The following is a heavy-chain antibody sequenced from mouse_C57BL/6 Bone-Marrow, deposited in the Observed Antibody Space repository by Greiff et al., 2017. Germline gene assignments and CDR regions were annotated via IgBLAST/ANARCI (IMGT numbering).Heavy chain of an antibody. J-gene: IGHJ4*01. CDR2: INPGSGGT. Sequence: VQLVESGAELVRPGTSVKVSCKASGYAFTNYLIEWVKQRPGQGLEWIGVINPGSGGTNYNEKFKGKATLTAAKSSSTAYMQLSSLTSEDSAVYFCVIYYYGLFYAMDYWGQGTSVTVSS. CDR1: GYAFTNYL. D-gene: IGHD1-1*01. V-gene: IGHV1-54*01. CDR3: VIYYYGLFYAMDY.